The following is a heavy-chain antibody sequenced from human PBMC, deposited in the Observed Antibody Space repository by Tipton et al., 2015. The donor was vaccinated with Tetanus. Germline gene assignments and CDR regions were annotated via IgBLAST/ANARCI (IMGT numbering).Heavy chain of an antibody. CDR2: ISPFNENV. CDR1: GYTFTHYG. Sequence: QLVQSGAEVKKPGASVKVSCKASGYTFTHYGVNWVRQAPGQGLEWMGWISPFNENVNYAEKFQGRLIMTTDRSTATVYMELSSLRPGDSAVYYCATDRGPYSSSYSFLYWGQGALVTVSS. CDR3: ATDRGPYSSSYSFLY. J-gene: IGHJ4*02. D-gene: IGHD6-6*01. V-gene: IGHV1-18*01.